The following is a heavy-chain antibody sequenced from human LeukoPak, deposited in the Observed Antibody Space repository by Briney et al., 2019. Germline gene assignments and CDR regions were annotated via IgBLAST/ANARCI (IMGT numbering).Heavy chain of an antibody. CDR1: GFPFSSYA. V-gene: IGHV3-23*01. D-gene: IGHD4-17*01. CDR3: TRDPTVTTSDC. CDR2: ISGSGSST. Sequence: PGGSLRLSCAASGFPFSSYAMSWVPQAPGKGLEWVSAISGSGSSTDYADSVKGRFTISRDSSKNTLYLQMNSVGADDTAVYYCTRDPTVTTSDCWGQGTLVTVS. J-gene: IGHJ4*02.